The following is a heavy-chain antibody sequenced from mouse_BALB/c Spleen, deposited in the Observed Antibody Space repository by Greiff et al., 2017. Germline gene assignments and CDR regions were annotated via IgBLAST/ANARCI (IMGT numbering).Heavy chain of an antibody. Sequence: EVHLVESGGGLVQPGGSLRLSCATSGFTFTDYYMSWVRQPPGKALEWLGFIRNKANGYTTEYSASVKGRFTISRDNSQSILYLQMNTLRAEDSATYYCARADQVYYAMDYWGQGTSVTVSS. CDR1: GFTFTDYY. CDR2: IRNKANGYTT. V-gene: IGHV7-3*02. J-gene: IGHJ4*01. CDR3: ARADQVYYAMDY.